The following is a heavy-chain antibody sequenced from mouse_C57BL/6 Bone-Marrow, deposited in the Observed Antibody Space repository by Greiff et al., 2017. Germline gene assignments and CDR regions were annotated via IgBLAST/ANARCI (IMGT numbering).Heavy chain of an antibody. CDR3: ASGWLLRGYAMDY. CDR1: GFTFSSYA. V-gene: IGHV5-4*01. Sequence: EVQRVESGGGLVKPGGSLKLSCAASGFTFSSYAMSWVRQTPEKRLEWVATISDGGSYTYYPDNVKGRFTISRDNAKNNLYLQMSHLKSEDTAMYYCASGWLLRGYAMDYWGQGTSVTVSS. J-gene: IGHJ4*01. D-gene: IGHD2-3*01. CDR2: ISDGGSYT.